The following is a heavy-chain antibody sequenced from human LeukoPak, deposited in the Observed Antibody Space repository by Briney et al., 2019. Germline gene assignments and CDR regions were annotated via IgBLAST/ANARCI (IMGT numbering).Heavy chain of an antibody. CDR3: ARPLSSGWHHDSFDI. J-gene: IGHJ3*02. CDR2: ISSSGSTI. CDR1: GFTFSSYG. D-gene: IGHD6-19*01. V-gene: IGHV3-48*04. Sequence: PGGTLRLSCAASGFTFSSYGMSWVRQAPGKGLEWVSYISSSGSTIYYADSVKGRFTISRDNDKNSLYLQMNSLRAEDPAVYYCARPLSSGWHHDSFDIWGQGTMVTVSS.